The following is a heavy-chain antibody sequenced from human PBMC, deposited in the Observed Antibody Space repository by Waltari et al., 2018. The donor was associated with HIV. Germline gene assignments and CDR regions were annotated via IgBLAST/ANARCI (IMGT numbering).Heavy chain of an antibody. Sequence: EVQLVESGGGLVQPGGSLRLSCAASGFTFSIYWMSWLRQAPGKGLEWVANIKKDGSEKHYADSGRGRFTISRDNTKNSLYLQMNSLRAEDTAVYYCAKYSGSYWVAHNGFDPWGQGTLVTVSS. CDR3: AKYSGSYWVAHNGFDP. D-gene: IGHD1-26*01. J-gene: IGHJ5*02. V-gene: IGHV3-7*01. CDR1: GFTFSIYW. CDR2: IKKDGSEK.